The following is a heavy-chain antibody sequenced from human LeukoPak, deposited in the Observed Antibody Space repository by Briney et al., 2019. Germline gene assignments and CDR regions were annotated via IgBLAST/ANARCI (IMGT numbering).Heavy chain of an antibody. CDR3: ARVSSSSSLYYYYYMDV. V-gene: IGHV4-30-4*08. CDR1: GGSIGSGDYY. J-gene: IGHJ6*03. Sequence: PSQTLSLTCTVSGGSIGSGDYYWSWIRQPPGKGLEWIGYIYYSGSTYYNPSLKSRVTISVDTSKNQFSLKLSSVTAADTAVYYCARVSSSSSLYYYYYMDVWGKGTTVTVSS. D-gene: IGHD6-6*01. CDR2: IYYSGST.